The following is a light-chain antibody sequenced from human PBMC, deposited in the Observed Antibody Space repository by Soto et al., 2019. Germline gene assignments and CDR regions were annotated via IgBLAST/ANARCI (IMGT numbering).Light chain of an antibody. J-gene: IGKJ1*01. CDR3: QQSYSNPRT. CDR1: QRISTY. Sequence: DIHMSNSPSCLPQTVEAVSTTPSRASQRISTYLNWYQQTPGKAPKLLIYAATNLQSGVPSRFSGSGSGTDFTLTISSLQPEDFGIYYCQQSYSNPRTFGQGTKV. CDR2: AAT. V-gene: IGKV1-39*01.